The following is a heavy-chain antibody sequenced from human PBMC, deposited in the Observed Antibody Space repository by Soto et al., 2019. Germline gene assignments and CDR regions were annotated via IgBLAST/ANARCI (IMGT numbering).Heavy chain of an antibody. CDR1: GGSISSSSYY. V-gene: IGHV4-39*01. CDR2: IYYSGST. CDR3: ARPGVYYYDSSARAFDI. D-gene: IGHD3-22*01. Sequence: QLQLQESGPGLVKPSETLSLTCTVSGGSISSSSYYWGWIRQPPGKGLEWIGSIYYSGSTYYNPSLKSRVTISVDTSKNQFSLKLSSVTAADTAVYYCARPGVYYYDSSARAFDIWGQGTMVTVSS. J-gene: IGHJ3*02.